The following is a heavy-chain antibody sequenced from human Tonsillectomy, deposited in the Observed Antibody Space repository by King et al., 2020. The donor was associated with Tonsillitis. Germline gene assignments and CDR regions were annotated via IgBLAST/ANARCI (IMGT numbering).Heavy chain of an antibody. V-gene: IGHV1-46*03. D-gene: IGHD5-24*01. CDR1: GYTFTNYY. CDR3: ARVGDGYNWYFDY. CDR2: INPSGGST. J-gene: IGHJ4*02. Sequence: QLVQSGAEVKKPGASVKVFCKASGYTFTNYYMHWVRQAPGQGLEWMGIINPSGGSTSYAHKFQGRVTMTRDTSTSTVYMELSSLRSEDTAVYYCARVGDGYNWYFDYWGQGTLVTVSS.